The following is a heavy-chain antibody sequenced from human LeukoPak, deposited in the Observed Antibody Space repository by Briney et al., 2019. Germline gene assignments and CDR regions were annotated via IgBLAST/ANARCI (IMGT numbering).Heavy chain of an antibody. D-gene: IGHD5-12*01. CDR2: IYTSGST. J-gene: IGHJ4*02. Sequence: SETLSLTCTVSGGSISSFYCSWIRQPAGKGLEWIGRIYTSGSTKYNPSLKSRVTMSRDTSKNQFSLKLNSVTAADTAVYYCARDQFYSGYDDGWFDYWGQGTLVTVST. CDR1: GGSISSFY. CDR3: ARDQFYSGYDDGWFDY. V-gene: IGHV4-4*07.